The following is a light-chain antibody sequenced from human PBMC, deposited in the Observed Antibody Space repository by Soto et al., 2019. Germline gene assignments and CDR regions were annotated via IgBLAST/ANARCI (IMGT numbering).Light chain of an antibody. Sequence: QSALTQPASVSASPGQSITISCTGTSSDVGTFNFVSWYQHHPGKAPKVLIYEVNNRPSGVSHRFSGSKSGNTASLTISGLQAEDEATYYCNSYRSKNTVVFGEGTKVTVL. CDR1: SSDVGTFNF. CDR3: NSYRSKNTVV. J-gene: IGLJ2*01. CDR2: EVN. V-gene: IGLV2-14*01.